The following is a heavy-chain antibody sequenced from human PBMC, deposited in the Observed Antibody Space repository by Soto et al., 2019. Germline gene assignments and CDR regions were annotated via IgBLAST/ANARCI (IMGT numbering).Heavy chain of an antibody. V-gene: IGHV6-1*01. J-gene: IGHJ4*02. CDR2: TYYRSKWYK. D-gene: IGHD7-27*01. Sequence: LQPLSLTCYISGGNVSSKSAAWNWISKSPSRGLEWLGRTYYRSKWYKHYAVSVKSRITVNPDNSKNTLYLQMNSLRAEDTAVYYCARAPGGTGIVDYWGLGNLVTGSS. CDR1: GGNVSSKSAA. CDR3: ARAPGGTGIVDY.